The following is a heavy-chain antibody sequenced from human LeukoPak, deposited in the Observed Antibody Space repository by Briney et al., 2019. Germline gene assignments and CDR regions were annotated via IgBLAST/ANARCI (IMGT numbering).Heavy chain of an antibody. Sequence: GGSLRLSCSASGFTFSSYAMHWVRQAPGKGLESGSAISSNGGSTYYADSVKGRFTTSRDNSKNTLYLQMSSLRAEDTAVYYCVKSRQLVPPAAFDIWGQGTMVTVSS. CDR2: ISSNGGST. J-gene: IGHJ3*02. V-gene: IGHV3-64D*09. D-gene: IGHD6-6*01. CDR1: GFTFSSYA. CDR3: VKSRQLVPPAAFDI.